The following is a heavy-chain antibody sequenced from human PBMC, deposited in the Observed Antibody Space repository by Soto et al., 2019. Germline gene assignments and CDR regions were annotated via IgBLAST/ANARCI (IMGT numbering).Heavy chain of an antibody. Sequence: QVQLVQSGGEVKKPGASVKLSCTASGYTFTSYGISWVRQAPGQGLEWMGWIRAYNGKTNYAQNVQGRVTMTTDTSTRTAYMDLRSLRSDDTAVYYCARGGDVNYYHGMDVWGQGTTVTVSS. J-gene: IGHJ6*02. V-gene: IGHV1-18*01. CDR1: GYTFTSYG. D-gene: IGHD5-12*01. CDR2: IRAYNGKT. CDR3: ARGGDVNYYHGMDV.